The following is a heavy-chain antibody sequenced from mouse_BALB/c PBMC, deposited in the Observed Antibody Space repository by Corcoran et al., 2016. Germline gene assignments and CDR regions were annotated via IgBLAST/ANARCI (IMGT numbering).Heavy chain of an antibody. CDR1: GFNIKDYY. J-gene: IGHJ3*01. V-gene: IGHV14-1*02. CDR3: ASEAY. D-gene: IGHD6-1*01. CDR2: IDPANGNT. Sequence: EVQLQQSGAELVRPGASVKLSCKASGFNIKDYYMHWVKQRPEQGLEWIGWIDPANGNTIYDPKFQGKASITADTSSNTAYLQLSSLTSEDTDFYYCASEAYWGQGTMVTVSA.